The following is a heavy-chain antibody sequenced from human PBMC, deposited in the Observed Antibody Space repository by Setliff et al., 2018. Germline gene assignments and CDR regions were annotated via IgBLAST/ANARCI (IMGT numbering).Heavy chain of an antibody. J-gene: IGHJ4*02. CDR2: INAGNGNT. CDR1: GYTFTSYA. D-gene: IGHD3-22*01. Sequence: ASVKVSCKASGYTFTSYAMHWVRQAPGQRLEWMGWINAGNGNTKYSQKFQGRVTFTRDTSASTAYMELSSLGSEDTAIYYCARRGDGNGYYCGYWGQGTLVTVSS. CDR3: ARRGDGNGYYCGY. V-gene: IGHV1-3*01.